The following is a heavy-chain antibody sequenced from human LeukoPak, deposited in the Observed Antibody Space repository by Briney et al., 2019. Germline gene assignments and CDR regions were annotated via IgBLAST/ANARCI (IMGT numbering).Heavy chain of an antibody. CDR1: GYTFTSYD. V-gene: IGHV1-69*04. CDR3: ARQVEMATTHFDY. Sequence: ASVKVSCKASGYTFTSYDINWVRQAPGQGLEWMGRIIPILGIANYAQKFQGRVTITADKSTSTAYMELSSLRSEDTAVYYCARQVEMATTHFDYWGQGTLVTVSS. D-gene: IGHD5-24*01. J-gene: IGHJ4*02. CDR2: IIPILGIA.